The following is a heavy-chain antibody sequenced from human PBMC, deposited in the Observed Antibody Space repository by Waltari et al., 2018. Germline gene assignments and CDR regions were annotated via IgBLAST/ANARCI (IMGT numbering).Heavy chain of an antibody. J-gene: IGHJ6*03. CDR2: INHSGST. D-gene: IGHD1-26*01. CDR3: ARGIVGATTGYYYYYYMDV. CDR1: GGSFSGYY. Sequence: QVQLQQWGAGLLKPSETLSLTCAVYGGSFSGYYWSWIRQPPGKGLEWIGEINHSGSTNYNPSLKSRVTISVDTSKNQFSLKLSSVTAADTAVYYCARGIVGATTGYYYYYYMDVWGKGTTVTVSS. V-gene: IGHV4-34*01.